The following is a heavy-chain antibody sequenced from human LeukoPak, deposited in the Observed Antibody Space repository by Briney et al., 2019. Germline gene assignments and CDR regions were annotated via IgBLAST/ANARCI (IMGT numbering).Heavy chain of an antibody. D-gene: IGHD6-6*01. CDR2: ISYDGSNK. Sequence: GGSLRLSCAASGFTFSSYAMHWVCQAPGKGLEWVAVISYDGSNKYYADSVKGRFTISRDNSKNTLYLQMNSLRAEDTAVYYCAKTARVDPDAFDIWGQGTMVTVSS. CDR3: AKTARVDPDAFDI. V-gene: IGHV3-30-3*02. J-gene: IGHJ3*02. CDR1: GFTFSSYA.